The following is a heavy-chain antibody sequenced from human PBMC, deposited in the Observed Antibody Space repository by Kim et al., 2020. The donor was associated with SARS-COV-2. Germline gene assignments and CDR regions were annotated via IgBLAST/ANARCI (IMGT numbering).Heavy chain of an antibody. CDR2: IYHSGST. CDR1: GGSISSSNW. V-gene: IGHV4-4*02. J-gene: IGHJ6*02. CDR3: ATGFLEWLFASYYYYGMDV. D-gene: IGHD3-3*01. Sequence: SETLSLTCAVSGGSISSSNWWSWVRQPPGKGLEWIGEIYHSGSTNYNPSLKSRVTISVDKSKNQFSLKLSSVTAADTAVYYCATGFLEWLFASYYYYGMDVWGQGTTVTVSS.